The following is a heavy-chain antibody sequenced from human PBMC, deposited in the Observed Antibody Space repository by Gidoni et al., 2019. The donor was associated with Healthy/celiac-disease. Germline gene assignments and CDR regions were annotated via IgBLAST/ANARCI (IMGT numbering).Heavy chain of an antibody. CDR1: GVSISSCGYY. CDR3: AREGGSARAFDC. J-gene: IGHJ4*02. D-gene: IGHD5-12*01. Sequence: QVQLQESGPGLVKHSQTLSHTCTVPGVSISSCGYYWSVIRQHPGKGLDWIGYIYYIVRTYYNPSLKSRVTISVDTSKNQFSLKLSSVTAADTAVYYCAREGGSARAFDCWGQGTLVTVSS. V-gene: IGHV4-31*03. CDR2: IYYIVRT.